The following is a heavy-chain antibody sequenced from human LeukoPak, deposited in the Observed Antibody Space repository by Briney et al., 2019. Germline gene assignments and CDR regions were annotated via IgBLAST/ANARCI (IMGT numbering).Heavy chain of an antibody. Sequence: ASVKVSCKASGYTFASYYIHWVRQAPGQGLEWMGIIIPSGGGTSYAQKLQGRVTMTRDMSTSTVYMELSSLRSEDTAVYYCARDPSSTKYYFDHWGQGTLVTVSS. CDR3: ARDPSSTKYYFDH. V-gene: IGHV1-46*01. CDR1: GYTFASYY. D-gene: IGHD6-6*01. J-gene: IGHJ4*02. CDR2: IIPSGGGT.